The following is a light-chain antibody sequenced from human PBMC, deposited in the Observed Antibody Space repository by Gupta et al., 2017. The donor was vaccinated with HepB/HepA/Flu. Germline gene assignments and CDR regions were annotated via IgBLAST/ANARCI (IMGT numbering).Light chain of an antibody. J-gene: IGLJ3*02. V-gene: IGLV1-47*01. CDR2: RNN. Sequence: QSVLTQPPSASGTPGRRATISCSGSSSNIGSNYVYWYQQLPGTPPNLLIYRNNQRPSGGPDRFSGSKSGTSASLAISGRRSEDEADYYCAAWDDSLSAPWVFGGGTKLTVL. CDR3: AAWDDSLSAPWV. CDR1: SSNIGSNY.